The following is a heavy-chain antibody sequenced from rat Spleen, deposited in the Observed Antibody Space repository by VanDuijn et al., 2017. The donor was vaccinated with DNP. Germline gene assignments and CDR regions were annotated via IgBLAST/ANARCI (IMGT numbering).Heavy chain of an antibody. D-gene: IGHD1-11*01. CDR2: VNSAGTT. CDR1: GYSITSSYR. CDR3: ARRSFDY. V-gene: IGHV3-3*01. J-gene: IGHJ2*01. Sequence: EVQLQESGPGLVEPSQSLSLTCSVTGYSITSSYRWNWIRKFPGNKLEWMGSVNSAGTTNYNPSLKSRISITRDTSKNQFFLQVISVTPEDTATYYCARRSFDYWGQGVKVTVSS.